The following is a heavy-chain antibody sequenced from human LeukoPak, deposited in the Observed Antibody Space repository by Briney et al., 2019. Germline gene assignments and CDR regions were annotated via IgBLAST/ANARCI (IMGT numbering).Heavy chain of an antibody. CDR1: GFTFSSYG. CDR2: INHSGST. V-gene: IGHV4-34*01. Sequence: GTLRLSCAASGFTFSSYGMSWVRQAPGKGLEWIGEINHSGSTNYNPSLKSRVTISVDTSKNQFSLKLSSVTAADTAVYYCARDRYYYDSSGYRFDYWGQGTLVTVSS. D-gene: IGHD3-22*01. CDR3: ARDRYYYDSSGYRFDY. J-gene: IGHJ4*02.